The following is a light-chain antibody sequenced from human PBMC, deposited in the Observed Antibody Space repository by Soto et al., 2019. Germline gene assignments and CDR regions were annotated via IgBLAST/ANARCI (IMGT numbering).Light chain of an antibody. CDR2: WAP. Sequence: DIVMTQSPDSLAVSLGERATIDCKSSRTILYSSNNQNYLAWYQQKPGQPPKLLIYWAPTRESGVPDRFSGSGSGTDFTLTISSLQAEDVAVYYCQQYYSTPYTFGQGTKLEIK. CDR3: QQYYSTPYT. J-gene: IGKJ2*01. V-gene: IGKV4-1*01. CDR1: RTILYSSNNQNY.